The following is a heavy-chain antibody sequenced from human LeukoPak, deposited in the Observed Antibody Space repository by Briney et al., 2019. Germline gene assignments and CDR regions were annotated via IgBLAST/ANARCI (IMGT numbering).Heavy chain of an antibody. CDR3: ETGVLCFGEFWKYNDAVFDI. Sequence: ASVKVSCKVSGYTLTELSMHWVRQAPGKGLEWMGGFDPEDGETIYAQKFQGRVTMTEDTSTDTAYMELSSLRSEDTAVYYCETGVLCFGEFWKYNDAVFDIWGQGKMVPV. D-gene: IGHD3-10*01. CDR1: GYTLTELS. CDR2: FDPEDGET. V-gene: IGHV1-24*01. J-gene: IGHJ3*02.